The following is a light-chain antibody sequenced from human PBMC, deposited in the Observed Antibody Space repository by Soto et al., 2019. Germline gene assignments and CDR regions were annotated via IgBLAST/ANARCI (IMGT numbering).Light chain of an antibody. J-gene: IGKJ1*01. V-gene: IGKV3-20*01. CDR1: QSVSSSY. CDR2: GAS. Sequence: EIVLTQSPGTLSLSPGERATLSCRASQSVSSSYLAWYQQKPGQAPRLVIYGASSRATGIPDRFSGSGSGTDFTLTISRLEPEDFAVYYCQQYDNSPLTFGQGTKVEIK. CDR3: QQYDNSPLT.